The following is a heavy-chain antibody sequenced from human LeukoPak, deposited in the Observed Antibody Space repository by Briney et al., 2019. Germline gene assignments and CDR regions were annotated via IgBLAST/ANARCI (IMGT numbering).Heavy chain of an antibody. CDR3: ARVDSSGWYQGDYFDY. D-gene: IGHD6-19*01. CDR1: GYTFTSYY. CDR2: INPSGGST. J-gene: IGHJ4*02. V-gene: IGHV1-46*01. Sequence: GASVKVSCKASGYTFTSYYMHWVRQAPGQGLEWMGMINPSGGSTSSAQKFQGRVTMTRDTSTSTVYMELSSLRSEDTAVYYCARVDSSGWYQGDYFDYWGQGTLVTVSS.